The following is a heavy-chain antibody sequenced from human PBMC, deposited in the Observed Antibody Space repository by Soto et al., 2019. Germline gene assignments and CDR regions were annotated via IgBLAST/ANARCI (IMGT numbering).Heavy chain of an antibody. CDR2: INAGNGNT. J-gene: IGHJ6*02. D-gene: IGHD2-2*01. Sequence: GASVKVSCKASGYTFTSYAMHWVRQAPGQRLEWMGWINAGNGNTKYSQKFQGRVTITRDTSASTAYMELSSLRSEDTAVYYCARADCSSISCYYHYYGMDVWGQGTTGTVSS. CDR3: ARADCSSISCYYHYYGMDV. V-gene: IGHV1-3*01. CDR1: GYTFTSYA.